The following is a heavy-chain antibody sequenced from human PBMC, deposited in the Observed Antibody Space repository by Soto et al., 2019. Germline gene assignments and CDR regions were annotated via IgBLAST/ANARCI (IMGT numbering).Heavy chain of an antibody. CDR3: AKEGGYNMYYFDY. V-gene: IGHV1-18*01. Sequence: ASVKISCKTSDYTFTDYGISWVRQAPGQGLEWMGWISTFSGNTNYAQNFQDRVTMTTDTSTTTAYMELRSLRSDDTAVYYCAKEGGYNMYYFDYWGQGTLVTVPP. CDR2: ISTFSGNT. J-gene: IGHJ4*01. CDR1: DYTFTDYG. D-gene: IGHD5-12*01.